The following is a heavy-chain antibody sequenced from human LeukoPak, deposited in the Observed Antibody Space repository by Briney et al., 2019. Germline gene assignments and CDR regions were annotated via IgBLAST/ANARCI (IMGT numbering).Heavy chain of an antibody. CDR1: GFTFSSYA. Sequence: GGSLRLSCAASGFTFSSYAMSWVRQAPGKGLEWVSTISGSGASTYYADSVKGRFTISRDNSKNTLYLQMNSLRAEDTAIYYCAKTTGIYYYYGMDVWGQGTTVTVSS. CDR2: ISGSGAST. D-gene: IGHD1-14*01. CDR3: AKTTGIYYYYGMDV. J-gene: IGHJ6*02. V-gene: IGHV3-23*01.